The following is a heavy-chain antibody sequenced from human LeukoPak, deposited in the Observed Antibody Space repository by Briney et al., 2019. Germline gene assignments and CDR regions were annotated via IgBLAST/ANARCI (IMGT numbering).Heavy chain of an antibody. CDR1: GFNFNTIS. D-gene: IGHD3-10*01. J-gene: IGHJ4*02. V-gene: IGHV3-21*01. CDR3: TRDLPVPSLVRGIIIYGLIDY. Sequence: EGSLRLSCEASGFNFNTISMNWVRQAPGKGLEWVSSISPDGDTIYHADSVKGRFTTSRDNAERSLYLQMNSLRAEDTAVYYCTRDLPVPSLVRGIIIYGLIDYWGQGTLVTVSS. CDR2: ISPDGDTI.